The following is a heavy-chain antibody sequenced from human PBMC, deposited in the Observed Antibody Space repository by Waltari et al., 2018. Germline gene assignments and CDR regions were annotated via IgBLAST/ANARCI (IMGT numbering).Heavy chain of an antibody. J-gene: IGHJ4*02. CDR1: GYSISSVYY. D-gene: IGHD4-17*01. CDR2: IYHSGGT. CDR3: ARGHDYGDFDLDY. Sequence: QVQLQESGPGLVKPSETLSLTCPVSGYSISSVYYGRWIRQPPGKGLEWIGSIYHSGGTYYNPSLKSRVTISVDTSKNQFSLKLSSVTAADTAVYYCARGHDYGDFDLDYWGQGTLVTVSS. V-gene: IGHV4-38-2*02.